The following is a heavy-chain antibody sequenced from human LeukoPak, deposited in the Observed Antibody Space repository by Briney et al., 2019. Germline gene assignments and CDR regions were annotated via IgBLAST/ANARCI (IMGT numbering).Heavy chain of an antibody. J-gene: IGHJ4*02. CDR1: GASISSSDRY. CDR3: ARDYYDFWSGLPRYYFDY. D-gene: IGHD3-3*01. Sequence: ETLSLTCTVSGASISSSDRYWGWIRQPPGKGLEWVSAISGSGGSTYYADSVKGRFTISRDNSKNTLYLQMNSLRAEDTAVYYCARDYYDFWSGLPRYYFDYWGQGTLVTVSS. V-gene: IGHV3-23*01. CDR2: ISGSGGST.